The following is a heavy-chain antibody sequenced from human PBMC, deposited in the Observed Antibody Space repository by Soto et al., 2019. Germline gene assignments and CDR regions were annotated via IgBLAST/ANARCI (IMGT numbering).Heavy chain of an antibody. CDR3: ARDGMTTGDT. D-gene: IGHD2-21*02. V-gene: IGHV4-4*07. CDR2: VFSSVSA. Sequence: SETLSLTCIVSGVSVRSYTWSWVRQPANKGLEWIGRVFSSVSATYNPSLKSRVSISMDTPENRISLKLDSVTAADAGVYFCARDGMTTGDTWGPGTLVTFSS. J-gene: IGHJ4*02. CDR1: GVSVRSYT.